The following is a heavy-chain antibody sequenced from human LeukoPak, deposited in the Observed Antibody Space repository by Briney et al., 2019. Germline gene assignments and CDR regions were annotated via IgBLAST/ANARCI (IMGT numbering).Heavy chain of an antibody. CDR3: ARGFFYSGKYGWLDP. CDR2: IHTSDS. J-gene: IGHJ5*02. CDR1: GGLVDSYY. V-gene: IGHV4-4*08. Sequence: PSETLSLTCTVSGGLVDSYYCHWIRQSPGRGREWIANIHTSDSNYNPSLKSRVIVSVDTSRNEASLKVTSVTTADTAVYYCARGFFYSGKYGWLDPWGQGTLVTVSS. D-gene: IGHD1-26*01.